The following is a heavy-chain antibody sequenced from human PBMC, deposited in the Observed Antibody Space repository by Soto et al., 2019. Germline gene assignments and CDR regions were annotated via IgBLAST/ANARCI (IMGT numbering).Heavy chain of an antibody. D-gene: IGHD5-12*01. J-gene: IGHJ4*02. Sequence: ASVKVSCKASGYTFTSYGISWVRQAPGQGLEWMGWISAYNGNTNYAQKLQGRVTMTTDTSTSTAYMELRSLRSDDTAVYYCARDGDGYNYELPVDYWGQGTLVTVSS. V-gene: IGHV1-18*04. CDR3: ARDGDGYNYELPVDY. CDR1: GYTFTSYG. CDR2: ISAYNGNT.